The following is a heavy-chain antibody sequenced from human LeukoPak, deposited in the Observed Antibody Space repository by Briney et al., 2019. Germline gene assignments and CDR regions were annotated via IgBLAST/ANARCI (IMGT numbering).Heavy chain of an antibody. CDR3: ASSAFGVAPYAFDI. CDR2: IYSGGST. J-gene: IGHJ3*02. D-gene: IGHD3-3*01. Sequence: GGSLRLSCAASGFTVSSNYMSWVRRAPGKGLEWVSVIYSGGSTYYADSVKGRFTISRDNSKNTLYLQMNSLRAEDTAVYYCASSAFGVAPYAFDIWGQGTMVTVSS. CDR1: GFTVSSNY. V-gene: IGHV3-53*01.